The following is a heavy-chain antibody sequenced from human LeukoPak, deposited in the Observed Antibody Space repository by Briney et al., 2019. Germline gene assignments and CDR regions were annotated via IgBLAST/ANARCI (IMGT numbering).Heavy chain of an antibody. CDR3: ARARATIRTNWFDP. D-gene: IGHD5-24*01. J-gene: IGHJ5*02. CDR2: MNPNSGNT. V-gene: IGHV1-8*01. Sequence: ASVKVSCKASGYTFTSYDINWVRQATGQGLEWMGWMNPNSGNTGYAQKFQGRVTMTRNTSISTAYMELSSLRSEDTAVYYCARARATIRTNWFDPWGQGTLVTVSS. CDR1: GYTFTSYD.